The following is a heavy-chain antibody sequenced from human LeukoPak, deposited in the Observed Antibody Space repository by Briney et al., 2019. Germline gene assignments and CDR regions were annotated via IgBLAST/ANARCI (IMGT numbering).Heavy chain of an antibody. V-gene: IGHV5-10-1*01. D-gene: IGHD3-9*01. CDR3: ARHEAGYFDWLSSPSYFDY. Sequence: GESLKISCKGSGYSSTSYCISWVRQMPGKGLEWMGRIVPSDSYTNYSPSFQGHVTISADTSISTAYLQWSSLKASDTAMYYCARHEAGYFDWLSSPSYFDYWGQGTLVTVSS. CDR2: IVPSDSYT. CDR1: GYSSTSYC. J-gene: IGHJ4*02.